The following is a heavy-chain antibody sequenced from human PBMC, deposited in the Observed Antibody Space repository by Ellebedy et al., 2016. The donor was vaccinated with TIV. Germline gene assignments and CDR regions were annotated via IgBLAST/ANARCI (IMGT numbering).Heavy chain of an antibody. J-gene: IGHJ4*02. CDR2: INPNSGGP. CDR3: ARGDIVVVPAAAAHYFDD. D-gene: IGHD2-2*01. CDR1: GYTFTAYY. Sequence: AASVKVSCKASGYTFTAYYLHWVRQAPGQGLEWVGWINPNSGGPNYAQKFQDRVTMTRDTSISTAHMELSRLTSDDTAVYYCARGDIVVVPAAAAHYFDDWGQGTLVAVSS. V-gene: IGHV1-2*02.